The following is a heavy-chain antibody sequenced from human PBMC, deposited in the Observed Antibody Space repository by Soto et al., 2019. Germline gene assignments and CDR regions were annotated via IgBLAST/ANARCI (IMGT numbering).Heavy chain of an antibody. CDR3: ARGSSGWPPRFDY. CDR1: GGPISSYY. J-gene: IGHJ4*02. CDR2: IYYSGST. D-gene: IGHD6-19*01. Sequence: QVQLQESGPGLVKPSETLSLNCTVSGGPISSYYWSWIRQSPGKGLEWIGYIYYSGSTNYNPSLKRWVTISVDPSKNQFSLELSSVTAADTAVYYCARGSSGWPPRFDYWGQGTLVTVSS. V-gene: IGHV4-59*01.